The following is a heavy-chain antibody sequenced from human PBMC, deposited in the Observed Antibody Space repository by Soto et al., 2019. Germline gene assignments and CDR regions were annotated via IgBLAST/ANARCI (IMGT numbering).Heavy chain of an antibody. CDR1: GFSFTSYW. CDR2: IYPGDSDT. J-gene: IGHJ4*02. CDR3: ARHGDGYNPDY. Sequence: GESLKISCKDSGFSFTSYWIVWVRQMPGKGLEWMGIIYPGDSDTRYSPSFQGQVTISADKPISTAYLQWSSLKASDTAMYYCARHGDGYNPDYWGQGTLVAVSS. D-gene: IGHD5-12*01. V-gene: IGHV5-51*01.